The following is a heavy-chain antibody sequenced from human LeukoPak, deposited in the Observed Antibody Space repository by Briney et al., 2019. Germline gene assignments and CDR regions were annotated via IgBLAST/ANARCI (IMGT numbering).Heavy chain of an antibody. CDR2: INSDGSTT. Sequence: PGGSLRLSCAASGFTFSSYWMHWVRQAPGKGLVWVSRINSDGSTTSYADSVRGRFSISRDNAKNTLYLQMNSLRAEDTAVYYCARGLSGYASSLGYWGQGTLVTVSA. V-gene: IGHV3-74*01. D-gene: IGHD6-6*01. CDR1: GFTFSSYW. J-gene: IGHJ4*02. CDR3: ARGLSGYASSLGY.